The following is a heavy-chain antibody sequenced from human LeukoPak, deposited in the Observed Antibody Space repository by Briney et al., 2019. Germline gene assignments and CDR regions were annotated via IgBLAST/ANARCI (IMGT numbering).Heavy chain of an antibody. CDR1: GFTFSDYW. D-gene: IGHD6-13*01. Sequence: PGGSLRLSCAASGFTFSDYWMHWVRQAPGKGLVWVSRIKTDGSDTSYADSVKGQFTISRDNAKNTLYLRMNSLRAEDTAVYYCAKDRVVSYSSSPDYWGQGALVTVSS. J-gene: IGHJ4*02. CDR3: AKDRVVSYSSSPDY. V-gene: IGHV3-74*01. CDR2: IKTDGSDT.